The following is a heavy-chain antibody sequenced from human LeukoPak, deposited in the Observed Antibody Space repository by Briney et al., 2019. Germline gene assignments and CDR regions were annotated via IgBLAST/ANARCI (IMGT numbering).Heavy chain of an antibody. Sequence: GESLKISCEGSGYSFTSYWIGWVRQMPGKVVGWVWIIYTGDSDTRYSPSFQGQVTISADKSISTAYLQWSSLKASDTAMYYCARHREGATTNWFDPWGQGTLVTVSS. J-gene: IGHJ5*02. V-gene: IGHV5-51*01. CDR3: ARHREGATTNWFDP. CDR2: IYTGDSDT. D-gene: IGHD1-26*01. CDR1: GYSFTSYW.